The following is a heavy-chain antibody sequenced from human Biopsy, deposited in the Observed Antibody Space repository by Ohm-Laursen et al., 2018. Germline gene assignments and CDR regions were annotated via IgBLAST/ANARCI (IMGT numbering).Heavy chain of an antibody. CDR2: ISGSSNNI. CDR1: GFTFSNYW. Sequence: SLRLSCAASGFTFSNYWMHWVRQPPGEGLEWVSGISGSSNNIIYADSVRGRFTISRDNAKSSLYLEMNSLRSEDTAFYYCTKRRTAVRPFDSWGHGTLVTVSS. D-gene: IGHD6-25*01. J-gene: IGHJ4*01. CDR3: TKRRTAVRPFDS. V-gene: IGHV3-9*01.